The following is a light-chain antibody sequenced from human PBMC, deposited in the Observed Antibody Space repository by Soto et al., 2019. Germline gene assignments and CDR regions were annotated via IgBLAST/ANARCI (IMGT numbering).Light chain of an antibody. CDR1: QSVSSN. Sequence: EIVMTQSPATLSVSPGERATLPCRASQSVSSNLAWYQQKPGQAPRLLIYGASTRATGIPARFSGSGSGTEFTLTISSLQSEDFAVYYCQQYNNWPPGAYTFGQGTKLEIK. CDR3: QQYNNWPPGAYT. V-gene: IGKV3-15*01. J-gene: IGKJ2*01. CDR2: GAS.